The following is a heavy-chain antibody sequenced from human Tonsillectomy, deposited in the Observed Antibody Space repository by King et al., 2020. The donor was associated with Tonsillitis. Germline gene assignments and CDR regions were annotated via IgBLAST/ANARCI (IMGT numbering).Heavy chain of an antibody. CDR2: ISSGSSYI. J-gene: IGHJ6*02. D-gene: IGHD4-17*01. V-gene: IGHV3-21*01. CDR1: GFTFSSYS. Sequence: VQLVESGGGLVKPGGSLRLSCAASGFTFSSYSMNWVRQAPGKGLEWVSSISSGSSYIYYADSVKGRFTISRDNAKKSLYLQMNSLRAEDTAVYYCAGVGTVTILGSFGVDVWGQGTTVTVSS. CDR3: AGVGTVTILGSFGVDV.